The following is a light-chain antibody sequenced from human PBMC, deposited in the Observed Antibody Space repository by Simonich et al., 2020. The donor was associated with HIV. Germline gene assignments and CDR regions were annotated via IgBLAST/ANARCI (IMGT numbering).Light chain of an antibody. CDR2: LNSDGSP. CDR3: QTWGTGIRV. V-gene: IGLV4-69*01. CDR1: SGHSSYA. J-gene: IGLJ3*02. Sequence: QLVLTQSPSASASLGASVNLTCTRSSGHSSYAIAWHQPQPYKGPRYLMKLNSDGSPSKGAGIPDRFSGSSSGAERYLTISSLQSEDEADYYCQTWGTGIRVFGGGTKLTVL.